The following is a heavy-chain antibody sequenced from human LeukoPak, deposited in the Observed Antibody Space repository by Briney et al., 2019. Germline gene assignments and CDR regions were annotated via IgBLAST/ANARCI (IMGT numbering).Heavy chain of an antibody. J-gene: IGHJ4*02. CDR2: TSYDGGTK. CDR3: ARDKITMDY. Sequence: PGRSLRLSCAASGFTFSSYAMHWVRQAPGKGLEWVAVTSYDGGTKYYADSAKGRFTISRDNSKNTLYLQMNSLRTEDTAVYYCARDKITMDYWGQGNLVTVSS. D-gene: IGHD3-10*01. CDR1: GFTFSSYA. V-gene: IGHV3-30*04.